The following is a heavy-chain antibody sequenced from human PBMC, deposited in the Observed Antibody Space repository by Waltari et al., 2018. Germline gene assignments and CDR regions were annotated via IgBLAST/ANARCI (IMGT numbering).Heavy chain of an antibody. CDR2: IRGSVGST. J-gene: IGHJ4*02. Sequence: VQLVESGGGLVQPGGSLRLSCAASGFTFSSYAMSWVRQAPGKGRGWGSVIRGSVGSTYYADSVKGRFTISRDNSKNMLDLQMNGLRAEDTAVYYCAKERASRYLQWLSGDYWGQGTLVTVSS. CDR3: AKERASRYLQWLSGDY. V-gene: IGHV3-23*04. CDR1: GFTFSSYA. D-gene: IGHD3-3*01.